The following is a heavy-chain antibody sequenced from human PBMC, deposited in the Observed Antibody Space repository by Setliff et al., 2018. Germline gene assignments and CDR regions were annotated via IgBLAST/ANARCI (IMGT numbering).Heavy chain of an antibody. V-gene: IGHV4-59*01. CDR2: IYYSGAT. CDR3: ARYRNYFDSSGQTQYYFDY. CDR1: GDSINPYY. Sequence: PSETLSLTCSVSGDSINPYYWTWIRQPPGRGLEWIGFIYYSGATTYNPSLKSRVTISVDTSKSQFSLNLNSVTAADTAVYYCARYRNYFDSSGQTQYYFDYWGQGTLVTVSS. J-gene: IGHJ4*02. D-gene: IGHD3-22*01.